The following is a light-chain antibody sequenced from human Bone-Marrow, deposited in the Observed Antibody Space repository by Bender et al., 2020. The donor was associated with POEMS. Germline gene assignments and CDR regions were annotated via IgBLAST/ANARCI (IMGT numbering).Light chain of an antibody. Sequence: SYVLTQPPSVSVAPGQTARITCGGHNIGSKSLHWYQQRPGQAPVLVVFDSDRPSGIPERFSGSNSGNTATLTINRVEAGDEADYYCQVWDSSHDQVVFGGGTKLTVL. CDR1: NIGSKS. CDR3: QVWDSSHDQVV. CDR2: DS. J-gene: IGLJ2*01. V-gene: IGLV3-21*02.